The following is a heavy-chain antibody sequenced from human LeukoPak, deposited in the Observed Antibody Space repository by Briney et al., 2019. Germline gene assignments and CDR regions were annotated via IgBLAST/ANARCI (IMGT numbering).Heavy chain of an antibody. Sequence: KTGGSLRLSCATSGFTLRNAWMGWVRQAPGEGLEWVGLIKSNTDGGTTDYAAPVKGRFSISRDDLKNTLYLQMNSLKTEDTAVYYCTADQGYGMDVWGHGTTITVSS. J-gene: IGHJ6*02. V-gene: IGHV3-15*01. CDR3: TADQGYGMDV. CDR2: IKSNTDGGTT. CDR1: GFTLRNAW.